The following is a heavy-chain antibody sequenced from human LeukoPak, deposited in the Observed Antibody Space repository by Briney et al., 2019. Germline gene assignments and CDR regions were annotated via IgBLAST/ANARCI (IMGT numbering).Heavy chain of an antibody. Sequence: GGSLRLSCAASGFTFSSYSMNWVRQAPGKGLEWVSYISSSSSTIYYADSVKGRFTISRDNAKNSLYLQMNSLRAEDTAAYYCARDSGYSGSPDYYYYYMDVWGKGTTVTVSS. CDR2: ISSSSSTI. V-gene: IGHV3-48*01. J-gene: IGHJ6*03. CDR1: GFTFSSYS. CDR3: ARDSGYSGSPDYYYYYMDV. D-gene: IGHD1-26*01.